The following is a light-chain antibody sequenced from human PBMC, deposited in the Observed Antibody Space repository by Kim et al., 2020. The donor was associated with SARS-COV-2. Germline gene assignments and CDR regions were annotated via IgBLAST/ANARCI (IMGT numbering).Light chain of an antibody. V-gene: IGLV3-19*01. CDR1: SLRNFY. CDR2: GRD. J-gene: IGLJ1*01. Sequence: SSELTQDPAVSVALGQTVRITCQGNSLRNFYASWYQQKPGQAPVLIIYGRDNRPSGIPDRFSGSSSGNTASLTITGAQAEDEADYYYNARDGHVFGTGTKVTVL. CDR3: NARDGHV.